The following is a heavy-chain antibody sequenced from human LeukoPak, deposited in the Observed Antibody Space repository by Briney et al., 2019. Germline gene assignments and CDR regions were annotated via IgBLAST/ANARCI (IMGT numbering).Heavy chain of an antibody. CDR2: IIPIFGTA. CDR3: ARGEGRGLRRFGIKGGRMDV. Sequence: SVKVSCKASGGTFSSYAISWVRQAPGQGLEWMGGIIPIFGTANYAQKFQGRVTITADESTSTAYMELSSLRSEDTAVYYCARGEGRGLRRFGIKGGRMDVWAKDHGHRLL. V-gene: IGHV1-69*13. J-gene: IGHJ6*01. CDR1: GGTFSSYA. D-gene: IGHD4-17*01.